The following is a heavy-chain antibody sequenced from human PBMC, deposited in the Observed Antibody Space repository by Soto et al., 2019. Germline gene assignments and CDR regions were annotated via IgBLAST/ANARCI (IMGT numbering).Heavy chain of an antibody. V-gene: IGHV1-46*01. J-gene: IGHJ4*02. CDR3: ARNNYDSSGYSPNEAYYVDY. CDR2: INPSGGST. CDR1: GYTFTSYY. Sequence: QVQLVQSGAEVKKPGASVKVSCKASGYTFTSYYMHWVRQAPGQGLEWMGIINPSGGSTSYAQKFQGRVTMTRDTSTSTVYMELSSLRSEDTAVYYCARNNYDSSGYSPNEAYYVDYWGQGTLVTVSS. D-gene: IGHD3-22*01.